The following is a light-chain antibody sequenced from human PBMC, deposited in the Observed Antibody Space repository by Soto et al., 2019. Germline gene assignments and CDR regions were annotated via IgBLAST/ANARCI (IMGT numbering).Light chain of an antibody. CDR3: SSYAGNHIA. Sequence: QSVLTQPPSASGSPGQSVTISCTGTSSDVGGYNYVSWYQQRPGKAPKLMIYDVSKRPSGVPDRFSGSKSGNTASLTVSGLQAEDEADYYCSSYAGNHIAFGTGTKVTVL. CDR1: SSDVGGYNY. CDR2: DVS. V-gene: IGLV2-8*01. J-gene: IGLJ1*01.